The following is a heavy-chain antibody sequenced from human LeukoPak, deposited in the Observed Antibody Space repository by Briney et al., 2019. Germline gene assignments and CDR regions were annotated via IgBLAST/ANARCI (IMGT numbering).Heavy chain of an antibody. CDR3: ARVDTVMDYYFDL. D-gene: IGHD5-18*01. Sequence: PGVTLRLSCAASGFTVSTNCITWVRQAPGKAREWVSIIYSGGTKYYADSVMGRFTISRHNSRNTLYLQMNSLRAEDTAVYYCARVDTVMDYYFDLWGQGTLVTVSS. V-gene: IGHV3-53*04. CDR1: GFTVSTNC. CDR2: IYSGGTK. J-gene: IGHJ4*02.